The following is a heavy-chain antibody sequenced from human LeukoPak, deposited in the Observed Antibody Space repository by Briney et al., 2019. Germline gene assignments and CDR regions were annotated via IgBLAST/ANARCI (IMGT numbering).Heavy chain of an antibody. Sequence: GGSLRLSCAASGFTVSSNYMSWVRQAPGKGLEWVSVIYSGGSTYYGDSVKGRFTISRDNSKNTLYLQMNSLRAEDTAVYYCARGGAAAGWCMDVWGQGTTVTVS. D-gene: IGHD6-13*01. V-gene: IGHV3-66*02. CDR1: GFTVSSNY. J-gene: IGHJ6*02. CDR2: IYSGGST. CDR3: ARGGAAAGWCMDV.